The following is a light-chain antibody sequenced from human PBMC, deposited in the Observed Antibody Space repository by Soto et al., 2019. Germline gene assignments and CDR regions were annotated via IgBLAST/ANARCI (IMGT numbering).Light chain of an antibody. CDR2: GVS. CDR3: QQYDSSPT. V-gene: IGKV3-20*01. J-gene: IGKJ1*01. CDR1: QSVSSSY. Sequence: EIVLKQSPGTLSLSPGERAILSCRASQSVSSSYLAWYRQKPGQAPSLLIYGVSSRATGTPDRFSGSGSGTDFTLTISRLEPEDFAVYHCQQYDSSPTFGQGTKVDIK.